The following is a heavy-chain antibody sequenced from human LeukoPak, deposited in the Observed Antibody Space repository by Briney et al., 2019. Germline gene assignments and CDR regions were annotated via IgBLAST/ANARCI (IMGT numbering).Heavy chain of an antibody. CDR2: IYYGGST. D-gene: IGHD3-10*01. CDR3: AGGGGSGSPDY. CDR1: GGSIISGGYY. Sequence: SQTLSLTCTVSGGSIISGGYYWSWIRQHPGKGLEWIGYIYYGGSTYYSPSLKSRVTISVDTSKNQFSLKLSSVTAADTAVYYCAGGGGSGSPDYWGQGTLVTVSS. J-gene: IGHJ4*02. V-gene: IGHV4-31*03.